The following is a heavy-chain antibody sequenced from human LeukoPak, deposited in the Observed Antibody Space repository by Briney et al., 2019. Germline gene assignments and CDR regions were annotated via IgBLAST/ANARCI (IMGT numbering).Heavy chain of an antibody. CDR3: ARGVSPDYDYEFCYDYYMDV. Sequence: PSETLSLTCAVSGYSITSGYYWAWIRQPPGKGLEWIGNIYHSGSTYYNASLKSRVTMSIDTSKNQFSLKLNSVTAADTAVYYCARGVSPDYDYEFCYDYYMDVWGKGTTVTVSS. CDR1: GYSITSGYY. D-gene: IGHD3-16*01. J-gene: IGHJ6*03. CDR2: IYHSGST. V-gene: IGHV4-38-2*01.